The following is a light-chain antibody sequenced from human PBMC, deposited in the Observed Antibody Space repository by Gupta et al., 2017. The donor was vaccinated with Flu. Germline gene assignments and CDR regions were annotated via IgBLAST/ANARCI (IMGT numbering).Light chain of an antibody. V-gene: IGKV3-11*01. CDR3: QQRSNWPLT. CDR2: DAS. CDR1: QSVSSY. Sequence: EIVLTQSPATLSLSPGERATLSCRASQSVSSYLAWYQQKPGQAPRLLIYDASNRATGIPARFSGSGSETDFTHTISSLEPEDFAVYYCQQRSNWPLTFGGGTKVEIK. J-gene: IGKJ4*01.